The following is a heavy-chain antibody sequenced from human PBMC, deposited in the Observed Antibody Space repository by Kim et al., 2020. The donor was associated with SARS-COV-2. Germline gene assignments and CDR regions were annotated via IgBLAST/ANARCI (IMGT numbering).Heavy chain of an antibody. CDR3: ARDGYNLIPFDI. D-gene: IGHD1-1*01. J-gene: IGHJ3*02. CDR2: ISGTGANA. CDR1: GFTLSAYA. V-gene: IGHV3-23*01. Sequence: GGSLRLSCTASGFTLSAYAMAWVRQAPGKGLEWVSHISGTGANAYYAESVKGRFIISRDNYSNTLSLQISSLKAEDTAVYYCARDGYNLIPFDIWGQGTSVTVSS.